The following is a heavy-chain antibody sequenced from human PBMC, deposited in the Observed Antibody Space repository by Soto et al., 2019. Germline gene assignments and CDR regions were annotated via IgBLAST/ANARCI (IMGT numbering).Heavy chain of an antibody. CDR3: ARRRWEHQKAGLD. Sequence: QLQLQESGPGLVKPSETLSLTCTVSGGSISSSSYYWGWIRQPPGKGLEWIGSIYYSGSTYYNPSLKSRVTISVDTSKNQFSLKLSSVTAADTAVYYCARRRWEHQKAGLDWGQGTLVTVSS. V-gene: IGHV4-39*01. CDR1: GGSISSSSYY. D-gene: IGHD1-26*01. CDR2: IYYSGST. J-gene: IGHJ4*02.